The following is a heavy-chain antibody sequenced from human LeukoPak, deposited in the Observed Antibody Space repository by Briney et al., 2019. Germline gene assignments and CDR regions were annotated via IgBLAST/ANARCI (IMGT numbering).Heavy chain of an antibody. CDR1: GFTFSSYW. D-gene: IGHD2-2*01. Sequence: GGSLRLSCAASGFTFSSYWMSWVRQAPGKGLEWVANIKQEGREKYYVDSVKGRFTIPRNNAKNSLYLQMTSLRAEDTAVYYCARAIVVVPAATYKGTYFDYWGQGTLVTVSS. CDR2: IKQEGREK. V-gene: IGHV3-7*01. CDR3: ARAIVVVPAATYKGTYFDY. J-gene: IGHJ4*02.